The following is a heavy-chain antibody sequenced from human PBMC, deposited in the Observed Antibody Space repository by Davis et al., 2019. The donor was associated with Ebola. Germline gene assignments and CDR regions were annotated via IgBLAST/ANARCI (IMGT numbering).Heavy chain of an antibody. Sequence: AASSEGLCKTSGYTFSSYVIHWVRQAPGQGLEWMGWINADNGDTKYSQKLQGRVTITRDTSASTAYMELRSLRSQDTAVYYCAIIVDPLVWELVDVWSQGTTVIVSS. CDR2: INADNGDT. CDR3: AIIVDPLVWELVDV. CDR1: GYTFSSYV. V-gene: IGHV1-3*01. D-gene: IGHD2-15*01. J-gene: IGHJ6*02.